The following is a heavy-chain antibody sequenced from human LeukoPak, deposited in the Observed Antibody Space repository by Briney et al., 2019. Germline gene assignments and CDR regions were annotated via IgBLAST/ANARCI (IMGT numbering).Heavy chain of an antibody. J-gene: IGHJ4*02. CDR1: GGSISSSSYY. V-gene: IGHV4-39*07. CDR3: ARSTAVSYYYDSSGYPLPY. CDR2: IYYSGST. D-gene: IGHD3-22*01. Sequence: SETLSLTCTVSGGSISSSSYYWGWIRQPPGKGLEWIGSIYYSGSTYYNPSLKSRVTISVDTSKNQSSLKLSSVTAADTAVYYCARSTAVSYYYDSSGYPLPYWGQGTLVTVSS.